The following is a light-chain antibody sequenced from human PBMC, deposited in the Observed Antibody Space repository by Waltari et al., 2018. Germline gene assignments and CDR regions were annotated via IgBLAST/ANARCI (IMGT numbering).Light chain of an antibody. CDR1: QTSNNW. CDR2: QAS. Sequence: DIQMTQSPSSLSASVGDRVSITCRASQTSNNWLAWYQQKPVQAPRLLIYQASILESEVPSRCSATGSGTEVTLTISGLQPDDFATYHCQQHHNSPYTFGQGTKLEI. J-gene: IGKJ2*01. V-gene: IGKV1-5*03. CDR3: QQHHNSPYT.